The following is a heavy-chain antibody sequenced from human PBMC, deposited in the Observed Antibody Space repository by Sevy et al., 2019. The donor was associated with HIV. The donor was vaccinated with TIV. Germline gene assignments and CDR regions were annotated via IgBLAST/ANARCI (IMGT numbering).Heavy chain of an antibody. J-gene: IGHJ4*02. CDR1: VFTFSSYS. Sequence: GGSLRLSCAASVFTFSSYSMNWVRQAPGKGLEWVSYISRSSSTIYYADSVKGRFTISRDNAKNSLYLQMNSLRDEDTAVYYCARERKMYDSSGYYFHFDYWGQGTLVTVSS. V-gene: IGHV3-48*02. CDR3: ARERKMYDSSGYYFHFDY. D-gene: IGHD3-22*01. CDR2: ISRSSSTI.